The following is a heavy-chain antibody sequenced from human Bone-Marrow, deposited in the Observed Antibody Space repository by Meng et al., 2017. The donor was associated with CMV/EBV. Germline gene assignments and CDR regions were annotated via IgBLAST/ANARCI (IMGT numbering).Heavy chain of an antibody. CDR3: ARANSDSGSYYYYGMDV. CDR1: GYTFTSDC. V-gene: IGHV1-2*02. Sequence: ASVKVSGKAYGYTFTSDCISWVRQAPGQGLEWMGWINPNSGGTNYAQKFQGRVTMTRDTSISTAYMELSRLRSDDTAVYYCARANSDSGSYYYYGMDVWGQGTTVTVSS. D-gene: IGHD1-26*01. CDR2: INPNSGGT. J-gene: IGHJ6*02.